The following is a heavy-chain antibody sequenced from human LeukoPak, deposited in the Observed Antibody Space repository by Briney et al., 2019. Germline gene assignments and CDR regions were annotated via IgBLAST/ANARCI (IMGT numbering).Heavy chain of an antibody. CDR1: GFTFGSYW. CDR2: IKQDGSEK. J-gene: IGHJ1*01. Sequence: GGSLRLSCAASGFTFGSYWMSWFRQPPGKGLEGLANIKQDGSEKYYVDSVKGRFTISRDNAKNSLYLQMNSLRAEDTAVYYCARVGGSGWFLQYFQHWGQGTLVTVSS. CDR3: ARVGGSGWFLQYFQH. D-gene: IGHD6-19*01. V-gene: IGHV3-7*01.